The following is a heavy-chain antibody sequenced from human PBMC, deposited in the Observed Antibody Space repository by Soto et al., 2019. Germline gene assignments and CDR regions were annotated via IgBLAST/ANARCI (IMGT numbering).Heavy chain of an antibody. CDR2: IYYNGST. Sequence: QVQLQESGPGLVKPSETLSLTCTVSGGSISSYYWSWIRQPPGKGLEWIGYIYYNGSTNYNPSLKSRATQSVDTSKNQFSLKLSSVTAADTAVYYCARRYGSAFDLWGQGTMVTVSS. D-gene: IGHD3-10*01. CDR3: ARRYGSAFDL. CDR1: GGSISSYY. V-gene: IGHV4-59*01. J-gene: IGHJ3*01.